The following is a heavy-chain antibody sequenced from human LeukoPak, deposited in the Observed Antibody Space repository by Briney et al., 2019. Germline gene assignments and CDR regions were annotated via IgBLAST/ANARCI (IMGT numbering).Heavy chain of an antibody. CDR2: IYYSGST. CDR3: ARVGGGNYYYYGMDV. V-gene: IGHV4-59*01. J-gene: IGHJ6*02. D-gene: IGHD2-15*01. Sequence: SETLSLTCTVSGGSISNYFWSWVRQPPGKGLEWVGYIYYSGSTNYNPSLKSRATISVDTSKSQFSLKLNSVTAADTAVYYCARVGGGNYYYYGMDVWGQGTTVTVSS. CDR1: GGSISNYF.